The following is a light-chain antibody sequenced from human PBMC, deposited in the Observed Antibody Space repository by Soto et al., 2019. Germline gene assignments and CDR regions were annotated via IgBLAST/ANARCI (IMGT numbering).Light chain of an antibody. CDR1: HPININ. J-gene: IGKJ4*01. CDR2: AAT. CDR3: QHYQRYPPS. V-gene: IGKV1-16*01. Sequence: DIQMTQSPSSLSASVGDRVTITCRASHPININLVWFQQKPGKAPKSLIYAATNLQSGVPSRFSGSGGGTDFSLTISGLQPEDVATYYCQHYQRYPPSFGGGTKLEIK.